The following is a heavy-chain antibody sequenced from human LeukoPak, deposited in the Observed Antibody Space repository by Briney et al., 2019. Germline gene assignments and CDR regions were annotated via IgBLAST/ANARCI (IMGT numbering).Heavy chain of an antibody. CDR1: GYTFTSYD. CDR3: ARVRGGSSGSYFNWFDP. V-gene: IGHV1-8*01. CDR2: MNPNSGNT. Sequence: ASVKVSCKASGYTFTSYDINWVRQATGQGLEWMGWMNPNSGNTGYAQKFQGRVTMTRNTSISTAYMELSSLRSEDTAVYYCARVRGGSSGSYFNWFDPWGQGTLVTVSS. J-gene: IGHJ5*02. D-gene: IGHD3-10*01.